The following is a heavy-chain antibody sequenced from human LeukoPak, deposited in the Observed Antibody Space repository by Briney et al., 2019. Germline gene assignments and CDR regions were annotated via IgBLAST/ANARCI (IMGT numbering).Heavy chain of an antibody. V-gene: IGHV3-23*01. D-gene: IGHD6-13*01. J-gene: IGHJ4*02. Sequence: GGSLRLSCAAPGFTFSSYGMSWVRQAPGKGLEWVSAISGSGGSTYYADSVKGRFTISRDISKNTLYLQMQSLRAEDTAVYYCAKSDTPWGSWYYFDYWGQGTLVTVSS. CDR1: GFTFSSYG. CDR2: ISGSGGST. CDR3: AKSDTPWGSWYYFDY.